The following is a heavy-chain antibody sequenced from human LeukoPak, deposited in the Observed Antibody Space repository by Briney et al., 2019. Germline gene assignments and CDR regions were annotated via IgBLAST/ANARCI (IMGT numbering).Heavy chain of an antibody. CDR2: LKQDRRDK. J-gene: IGHJ4*02. D-gene: IGHD2-2*01. Sequence: PGGSLSLSCSASGFTLSSIWMSWDPHAPGHGWEGVINLKQDRRDKSHMFPVKVTFTIARANATNSMYLKMISPTAADTAIYYCARCNVRVGYCSGTSCYVWYFDYWGQGTLVTVSS. CDR1: GFTLSSIW. V-gene: IGHV3-7*01. CDR3: ARCNVRVGYCSGTSCYVWYFDY.